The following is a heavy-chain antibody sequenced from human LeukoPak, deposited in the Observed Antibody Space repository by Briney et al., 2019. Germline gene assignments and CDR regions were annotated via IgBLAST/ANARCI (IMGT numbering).Heavy chain of an antibody. D-gene: IGHD6-19*01. V-gene: IGHV3-23*01. CDR2: ISGSGGST. CDR3: AKDAQDSSGWYGGWFDP. CDR1: GFTFSSYA. Sequence: LAGGSLRLSCAASGFTFSSYAMSWVRQAPGKGLEWVSAISGSGGSTYYADSVKGRFTISRDNSKNTLYLQMNSLRAEDTAVYYCAKDAQDSSGWYGGWFDPWGQGTLVTVSS. J-gene: IGHJ5*02.